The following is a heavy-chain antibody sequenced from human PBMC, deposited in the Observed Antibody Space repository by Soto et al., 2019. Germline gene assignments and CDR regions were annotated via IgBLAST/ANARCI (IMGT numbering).Heavy chain of an antibody. CDR2: SYSSGST. D-gene: IGHD3-16*01. Sequence: QLQLQESGPGLVKPSETLSLTCTVSGGSISSSSYYWGWIRQPPGKGLEWLGSSYSSGSTYYNPSHNSRVTISVYTSKTHSSLKLSSVTAADTAVDYCAGHGGLDYWGQGTMVTVSS. J-gene: IGHJ4*02. CDR3: AGHGGLDY. V-gene: IGHV4-39*01. CDR1: GGSISSSSYY.